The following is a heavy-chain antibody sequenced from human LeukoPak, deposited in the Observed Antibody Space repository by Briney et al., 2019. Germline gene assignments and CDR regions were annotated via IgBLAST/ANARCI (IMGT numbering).Heavy chain of an antibody. CDR3: ARSLGTGIVGAIRYYGMVV. CDR1: GFTFSSYA. V-gene: IGHV3-30-3*01. Sequence: PGRSLRLSCAASGFTFSSYAMHWVRQAPGKGLEWVAVISYDGSNKYYADSVKGRFTISRDNSKNTLYLQMNSLRAEDAAVYYCARSLGTGIVGAIRYYGMVVWGQGTTVTVSS. D-gene: IGHD1-26*01. J-gene: IGHJ6*02. CDR2: ISYDGSNK.